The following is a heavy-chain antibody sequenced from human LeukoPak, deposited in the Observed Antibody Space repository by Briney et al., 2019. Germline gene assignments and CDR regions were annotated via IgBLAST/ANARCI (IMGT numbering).Heavy chain of an antibody. V-gene: IGHV4-4*07. CDR3: ARGRRCTTTTCYLLSADWFDP. CDR2: IYTSGST. D-gene: IGHD2-21*01. CDR1: GASISSYY. Sequence: SETLSLTCSVSGASISSYYWNWIRQPAGKGLEWIGRIYTSGSTNYNPSLKSRVTMSVDTSKNQFSLRLSSVTAADTAVYYCARGRRCTTTTCYLLSADWFDPWGQGTVVTVSS. J-gene: IGHJ5*02.